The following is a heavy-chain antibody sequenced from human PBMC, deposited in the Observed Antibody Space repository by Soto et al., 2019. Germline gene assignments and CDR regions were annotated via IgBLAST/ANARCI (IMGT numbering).Heavy chain of an antibody. V-gene: IGHV3-48*02. D-gene: IGHD2-8*01. J-gene: IGHJ4*02. CDR1: GFTFSSES. CDR3: ARGTYYPGDNGSSYFDS. CDR2: ISRTSNTI. Sequence: PGGSLGLSCAASGFTFSSESMIWLRQAPGKSLEWISFISRTSNTIYYVGSVKGRFTTSRDNGKNLLSLQKNDLRDEHTAVYYCARGTYYPGDNGSSYFDSCGTAPLVTVS.